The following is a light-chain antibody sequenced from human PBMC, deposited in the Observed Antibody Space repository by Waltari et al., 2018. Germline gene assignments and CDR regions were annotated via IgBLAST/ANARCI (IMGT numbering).Light chain of an antibody. J-gene: IGKJ2*01. CDR3: QQRSNWTPHT. CDR1: QSVGSY. CDR2: DAS. Sequence: EIVLTQSPDTLSLSPGDTATLSCRASQSVGSYLAWYQQKPGHPPRLLIYDASNRATGVPDRFRGSGSGTDFTLTISSLEAEDFAVYLCQQRSNWTPHTFGQGARLDIK. V-gene: IGKV3-11*01.